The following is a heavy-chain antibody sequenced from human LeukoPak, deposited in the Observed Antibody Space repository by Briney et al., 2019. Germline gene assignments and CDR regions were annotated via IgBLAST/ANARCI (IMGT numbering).Heavy chain of an antibody. J-gene: IGHJ4*02. CDR1: GFTFSSYC. D-gene: IGHD3-22*01. CDR3: ARGTYYYDSSGYYHYFDY. V-gene: IGHV3-74*01. CDR2: IKSEGSST. Sequence: GGSLRLSCAASGFTFSSYCMHLVRQSPGKGLVWVLRIKSEGSSTSYADSVKGRFTISRHNAKNTMYLQMNSLRAEDMAVYYCARGTYYYDSSGYYHYFDYCGQGTLITVSS.